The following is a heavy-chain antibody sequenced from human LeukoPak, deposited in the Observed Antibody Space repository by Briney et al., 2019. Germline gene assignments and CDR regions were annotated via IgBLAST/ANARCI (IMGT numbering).Heavy chain of an antibody. Sequence: GGSLRLSCAASGFTFSSYGMHWVRQAPGKGLEWVAFIRYDGSNKYYADSVKGRFTISRDNSKNTLYLQMNSLRAEDTAVYYCARGEYYDSSGCYYALGYWGQGTLVTVSS. D-gene: IGHD3-22*01. V-gene: IGHV3-30*02. CDR3: ARGEYYDSSGCYYALGY. CDR1: GFTFSSYG. J-gene: IGHJ4*02. CDR2: IRYDGSNK.